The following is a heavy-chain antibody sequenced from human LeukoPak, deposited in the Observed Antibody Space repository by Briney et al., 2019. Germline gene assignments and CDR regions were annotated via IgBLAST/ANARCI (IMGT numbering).Heavy chain of an antibody. CDR2: ISAYNGNT. Sequence: GASVKVSCKASGYTFTSYGISWVRQAPGQGLEWMGWISAYNGNTNYAQKLQGRVTMTTDTSTSTAYMELRSLRSDDTAVYYCARDDQAAAGTGWFDPWGQGTLVTVSS. D-gene: IGHD6-13*01. CDR3: ARDDQAAAGTGWFDP. V-gene: IGHV1-18*01. CDR1: GYTFTSYG. J-gene: IGHJ5*02.